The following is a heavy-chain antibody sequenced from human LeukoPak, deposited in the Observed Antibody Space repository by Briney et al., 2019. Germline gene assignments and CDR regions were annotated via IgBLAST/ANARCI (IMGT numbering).Heavy chain of an antibody. D-gene: IGHD6-19*01. CDR1: GGSISSSSYY. V-gene: IGHV4-39*01. CDR3: ARQGYSSEEFDY. Sequence: SETLSLTCTVSGGSISSSSYYWGWIRQPPGKGLEWIGSIYYSGSTYYNPSLKSRVTISVDTSKNQFSLKLSSVTAADTAVYYCARQGYSSEEFDYWGQGTLVTVSS. J-gene: IGHJ4*02. CDR2: IYYSGST.